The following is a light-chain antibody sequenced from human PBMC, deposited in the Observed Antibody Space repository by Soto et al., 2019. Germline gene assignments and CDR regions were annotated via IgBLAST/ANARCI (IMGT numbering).Light chain of an antibody. Sequence: ETVMTQSPATLSVSPGEKATLSCRASQTINTDLAWYQQKPGQAPRLLIYGASTRATGIPPRFSGSGSGTDFTLTISSLQSEDFAVYYCQRYTDWPLFAFGPGTRVDIK. CDR2: GAS. CDR3: QRYTDWPLFA. J-gene: IGKJ3*01. CDR1: QTINTD. V-gene: IGKV3D-15*01.